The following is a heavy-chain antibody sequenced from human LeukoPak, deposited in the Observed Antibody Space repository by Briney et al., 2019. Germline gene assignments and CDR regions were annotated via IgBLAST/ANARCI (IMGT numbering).Heavy chain of an antibody. CDR1: GFIFSSYG. D-gene: IGHD3-10*01. J-gene: IGHJ1*01. CDR2: ISYDGSDK. CDR3: ARSADGSGSYSLEYFQH. V-gene: IGHV3-30*03. Sequence: PGRSLRLSCAASGFIFSSYGMHWVRQAPGKGLEWVSVISYDGSDKYYEDSVKGRFTISRDNSKNTLNLQMNSLRAEDTAVYYCARSADGSGSYSLEYFQHWGQGTLVTVSS.